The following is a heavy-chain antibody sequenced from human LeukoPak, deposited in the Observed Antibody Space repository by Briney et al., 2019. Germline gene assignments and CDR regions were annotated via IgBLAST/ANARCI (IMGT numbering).Heavy chain of an antibody. CDR1: GYTFTTYG. CDR2: ISVYNGNT. D-gene: IGHD1-26*01. CDR3: ARGNSRGSYLGPDAFEI. Sequence: VASVKVSCKASGYTFTTYGINWVRQAPGQGLEWMGWISVYNGNTNCAQKLQGRVTMTTDTSTNTAYMELRSLRSDDTAVYYCARGNSRGSYLGPDAFEIWGQGTMVTVSS. V-gene: IGHV1-18*01. J-gene: IGHJ3*02.